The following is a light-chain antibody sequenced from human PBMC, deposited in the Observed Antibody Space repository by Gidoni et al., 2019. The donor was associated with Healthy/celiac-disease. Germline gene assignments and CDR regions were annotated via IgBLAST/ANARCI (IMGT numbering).Light chain of an antibody. J-gene: IGKJ1*01. CDR2: WAS. Sequence: DIVMTQSPDSLAVSLGARATINCKSSQSVLYSSNNKNYLAWYQQKPGQPPKLLIYWASTRESGVPDRFSGSGSGTDFTLTISSLQAEDVAVYYCQQYYSTTQTFGQGTKVEIK. CDR1: QSVLYSSNNKNY. V-gene: IGKV4-1*01. CDR3: QQYYSTTQT.